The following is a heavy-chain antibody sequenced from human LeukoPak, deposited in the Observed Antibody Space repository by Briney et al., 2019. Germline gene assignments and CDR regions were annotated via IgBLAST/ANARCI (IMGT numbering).Heavy chain of an antibody. Sequence: SETLSLTCTVSGGSISSYYWSWIRQPPGKGLEWIGYIYYSGSTNNNPSLKSRVTISVDTSKNQFSLKLSSVTAADTAVYYCARDLHGGFDYWGQGTLVTVSS. CDR2: IYYSGST. J-gene: IGHJ4*02. CDR3: ARDLHGGFDY. V-gene: IGHV4-59*01. CDR1: GGSISSYY.